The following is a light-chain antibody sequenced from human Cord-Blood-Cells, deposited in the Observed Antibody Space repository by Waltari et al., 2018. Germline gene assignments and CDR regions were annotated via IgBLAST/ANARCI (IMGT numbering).Light chain of an antibody. Sequence: AIRMTHSPSSLSASTGDRVTTTCRASQVISSYLAWYQQKPGKAPKLLIYAASTLQSGVPSRFSGSGSGTDFTLTISCLQSEDFATYYWQQYYSYPYTFGQGTKLEIK. CDR3: QQYYSYPYT. V-gene: IGKV1-8*01. CDR2: AAS. J-gene: IGKJ2*01. CDR1: QVISSY.